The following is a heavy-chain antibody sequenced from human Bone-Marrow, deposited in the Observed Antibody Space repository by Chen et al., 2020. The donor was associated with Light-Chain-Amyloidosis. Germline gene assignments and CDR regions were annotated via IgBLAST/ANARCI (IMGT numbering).Heavy chain of an antibody. V-gene: IGHV3-30*04. Sequence: QVQLVESGGGVVQPGRSPRLSCAASGFTCPNYAIHWVRQAPGKGLEWVSVVSYDGLKKYYADSVKGRFTISRDNSRNTLYLQMNSLRPEDTAVYYCARDGATRMGEYYFDFWGQGALVTVSS. CDR3: ARDGATRMGEYYFDF. J-gene: IGHJ4*02. CDR2: VSYDGLKK. D-gene: IGHD3-16*01. CDR1: GFTCPNYA.